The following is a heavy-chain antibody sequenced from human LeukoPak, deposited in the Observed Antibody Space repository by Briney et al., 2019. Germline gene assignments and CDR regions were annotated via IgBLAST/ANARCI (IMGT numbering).Heavy chain of an antibody. CDR1: GLPFSGYA. V-gene: IGHV3-23*01. CDR3: AKSILPFTTSCSFDY. Sequence: GGPLILSFPPPGLPFSGYALSWFAKAPGKGLKGFQAFSGSGGSTYYADSVKGRFTISRDNSKNTLYLQMNSLRAEDTAVYYCAKSILPFTTSCSFDYWGQGTLVTVSS. CDR2: FSGSGGST. J-gene: IGHJ4*02. D-gene: IGHD2-2*01.